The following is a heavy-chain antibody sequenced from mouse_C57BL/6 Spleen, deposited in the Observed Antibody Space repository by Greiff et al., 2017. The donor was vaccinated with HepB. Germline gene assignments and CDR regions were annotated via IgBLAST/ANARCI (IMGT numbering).Heavy chain of an antibody. V-gene: IGHV3-6*01. J-gene: IGHJ4*01. CDR1: GYSITSGYY. CDR2: ISYDGSN. Sequence: EVQLQESGPGLVKPSQSLSLTCSVTGYSITSGYYWNWIRQFPGNKLEWMGYISYDGSNNYNPSLKNRISITRDTSKNQFFLKLNSVTTEDTATYYCARDLITTRDMDYWGQGTSVTVSS. D-gene: IGHD1-1*01. CDR3: ARDLITTRDMDY.